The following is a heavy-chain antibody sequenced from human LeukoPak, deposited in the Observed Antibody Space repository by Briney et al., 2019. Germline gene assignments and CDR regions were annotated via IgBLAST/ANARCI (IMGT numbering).Heavy chain of an antibody. Sequence: SQTLSLTCTVSGGSISSGSYYWSWIRQPAGKGLEWIGRIYTSGSTNYNPSLKSRVTISVDTSKNQFSLKLSSVTAADTAVYYCAKDRKYYYDSSGYYNYYFDYWGQGTLVTVSS. CDR1: GGSISSGSYY. CDR2: IYTSGST. J-gene: IGHJ4*02. CDR3: AKDRKYYYDSSGYYNYYFDY. V-gene: IGHV4-61*02. D-gene: IGHD3-22*01.